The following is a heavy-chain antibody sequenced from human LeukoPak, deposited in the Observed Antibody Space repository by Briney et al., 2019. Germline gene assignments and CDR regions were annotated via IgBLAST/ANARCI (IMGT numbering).Heavy chain of an antibody. J-gene: IGHJ6*03. CDR1: GGSISNGYY. D-gene: IGHD1-14*01. Sequence: SETLSLTCTVSGGSISNGYYWAWIRQPPGRGLEWIGTIYHSGSTYYNPSLKSRVSMSVDTSKNQFSLNLTSLTAADTAVYYCARDRKYYYHMDVWGKGTTVTVSS. CDR3: ARDRKYYYHMDV. CDR2: IYHSGST. V-gene: IGHV4-38-2*02.